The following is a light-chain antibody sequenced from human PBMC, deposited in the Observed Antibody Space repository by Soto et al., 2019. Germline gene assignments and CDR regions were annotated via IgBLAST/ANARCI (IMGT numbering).Light chain of an antibody. CDR3: QQYNNWPLS. CDR1: QSVSSN. CDR2: GAS. J-gene: IGKJ3*01. V-gene: IGKV3-15*01. Sequence: EIVMTQSPATLSVSPGERATLSCRASQSVSSNLAWYQQKPGQAPRLLIYGASTRATGIPARFSGSGSGTAFTLTISSLQSEDFAVYYCQQYNNWPLSFGPGNKVDIK.